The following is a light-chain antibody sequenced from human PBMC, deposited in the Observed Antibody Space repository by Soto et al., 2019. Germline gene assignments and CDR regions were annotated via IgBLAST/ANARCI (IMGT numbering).Light chain of an antibody. Sequence: QSVLTQPPSVSGAPGQRVTISCTGSSSNIGAGYDVPWYQQLPGTAPKLLIYGNSNRPSGVPDRFSGSKSGTSASLAITGLQAEDEADYYCQSYDSSRSGVFGGGTKLTVL. CDR1: SSNIGAGYD. V-gene: IGLV1-40*01. J-gene: IGLJ3*02. CDR3: QSYDSSRSGV. CDR2: GNS.